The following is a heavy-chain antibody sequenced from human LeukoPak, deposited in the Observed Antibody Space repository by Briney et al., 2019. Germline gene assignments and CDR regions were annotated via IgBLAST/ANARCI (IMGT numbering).Heavy chain of an antibody. CDR1: GGSISSSSYY. V-gene: IGHV4-39*01. Sequence: SETLSLTCTVSGGSISSSSYYWGWIRQPPGKGLEWIGSIYYSGSTYYNPSLKSRVTISVDTSKNQFSLKLSSVTAADTALYYCARHPTHYDFWSGSVDYFDYWGQGTLVTVSS. CDR3: ARHPTHYDFWSGSVDYFDY. D-gene: IGHD3-3*01. CDR2: IYYSGST. J-gene: IGHJ4*02.